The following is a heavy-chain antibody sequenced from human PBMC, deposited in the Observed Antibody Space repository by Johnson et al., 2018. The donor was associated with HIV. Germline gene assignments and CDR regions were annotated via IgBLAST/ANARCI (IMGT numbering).Heavy chain of an antibody. J-gene: IGHJ3*02. D-gene: IGHD1-26*01. Sequence: VQLVESGGGLVQPGRSLRLSCAASGFTFDDYAMHWVRQAPGKGLEWVSGISWNSGSIGYVDSVKGRFTISRDNAKNSLYLQMNSLRAEDTAVYYCARIVGARKNDAFDIWGQGTMVTVSS. CDR2: ISWNSGSI. CDR3: ARIVGARKNDAFDI. CDR1: GFTFDDYA. V-gene: IGHV3-9*01.